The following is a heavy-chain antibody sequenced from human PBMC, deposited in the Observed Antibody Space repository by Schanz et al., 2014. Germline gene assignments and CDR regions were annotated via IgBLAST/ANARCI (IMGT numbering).Heavy chain of an antibody. Sequence: QVQLVESGGGVVQPGRSLRLSCAASGFMFSSYGMHWVRQAPGKGLEWVGVISYDGSKKSYADSVKGRFTISRDNSKNTLYLQMNSLRPEDTAVYYCANNWNLDYWGQGTLVAVSS. D-gene: IGHD1-20*01. J-gene: IGHJ4*02. CDR3: ANNWNLDY. V-gene: IGHV3-30*18. CDR1: GFMFSSYG. CDR2: ISYDGSKK.